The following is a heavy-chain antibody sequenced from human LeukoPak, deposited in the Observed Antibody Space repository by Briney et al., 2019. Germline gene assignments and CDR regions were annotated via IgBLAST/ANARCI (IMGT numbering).Heavy chain of an antibody. CDR3: EKDQGEAVVPRRFDY. V-gene: IGHV3-23*01. CDR1: GFTFTNYV. J-gene: IGHJ4*02. CDR2: ISFSGGDT. D-gene: IGHD2-2*01. Sequence: VGSLRLSCAAPGFTFTNYVMSSVRPAPGEGLGWVSTISFSGGDTYSADSVKGRFTISRDNAKNPLYLQMNSLRAEDTAIYYCEKDQGEAVVPRRFDYWGEGTLVTVSS.